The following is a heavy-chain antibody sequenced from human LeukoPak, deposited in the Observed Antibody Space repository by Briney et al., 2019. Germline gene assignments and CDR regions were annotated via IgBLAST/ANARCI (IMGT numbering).Heavy chain of an antibody. CDR3: ARESPPFDF. Sequence: PSETLSLTCTVSGGSISSGSYYWTWIRQPAGKGLEWIGRISTTGSSNYNPSLKSRVTISVDTSKNQFSLRLSSVTAADTAVYYCARESPPFDFWGPGILVTVSS. CDR2: ISTTGSS. CDR1: GGSISSGSYY. J-gene: IGHJ4*02. V-gene: IGHV4-61*02.